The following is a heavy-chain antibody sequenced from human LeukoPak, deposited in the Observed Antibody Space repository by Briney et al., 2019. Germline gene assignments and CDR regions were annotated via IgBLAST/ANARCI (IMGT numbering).Heavy chain of an antibody. Sequence: GSLSPPWPATGVPFSNYDMNWVRHAPGKGLEWVSATSASGSFIYYADSVKGRFTISRDNSKDTLYLQMNSLRTGDTAVYYCAKESGYSRGWDNFDFWGQGTLVTVSS. J-gene: IGHJ4*02. D-gene: IGHD6-19*01. CDR1: GVPFSNYD. CDR2: TSASGSFI. V-gene: IGHV3-23*01. CDR3: AKESGYSRGWDNFDF.